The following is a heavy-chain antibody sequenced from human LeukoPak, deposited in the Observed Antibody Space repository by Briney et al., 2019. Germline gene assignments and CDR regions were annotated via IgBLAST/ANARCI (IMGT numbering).Heavy chain of an antibody. CDR2: ITGSGAST. Sequence: PGGSLRLSCTASGFTFNNYAMTLVRQAPGKGLEWVSAITGSGASTNYADSVKGRFTISRDNSKNTIYLQMNSLRAEDTAKYYCAKRSSISSGYFDFWGRGTLVTVSS. D-gene: IGHD3-22*01. CDR1: GFTFNNYA. CDR3: AKRSSISSGYFDF. V-gene: IGHV3-23*01. J-gene: IGHJ4*02.